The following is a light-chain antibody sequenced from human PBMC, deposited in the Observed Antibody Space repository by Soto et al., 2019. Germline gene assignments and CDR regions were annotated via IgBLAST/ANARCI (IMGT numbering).Light chain of an antibody. J-gene: IGKJ5*01. CDR1: ESISDY. CDR3: QQANSFPIT. CDR2: GAS. Sequence: IQLTQSPSSLSASVGDRVTIVCRASESISDYLNWYQLKSGEAPRVLIYGASSLQSGIPSRFSGSRSGTDFTVTITSLQPEDSATYYCQQANSFPITFGQGTRLEIK. V-gene: IGKV1-39*01.